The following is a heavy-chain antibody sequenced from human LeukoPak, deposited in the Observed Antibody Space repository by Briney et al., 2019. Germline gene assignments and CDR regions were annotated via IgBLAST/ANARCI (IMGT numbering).Heavy chain of an antibody. D-gene: IGHD3-10*01. J-gene: IGHJ4*02. CDR2: IYSGGST. V-gene: IGHV3-66*01. CDR3: SGDTYYFDY. Sequence: GGSLRLSCAASGFTFSSYAMSWVRQAPGKGLEWVSVIYSGGSTYYADSVKGRFTISRDNSKNTLYLQMNSLRAGDTAVYYCSGDTYYFDYWGQGTLVTVSS. CDR1: GFTFSSYA.